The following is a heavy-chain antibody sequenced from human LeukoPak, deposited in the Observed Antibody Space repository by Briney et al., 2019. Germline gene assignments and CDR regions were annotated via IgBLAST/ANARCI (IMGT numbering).Heavy chain of an antibody. CDR2: INHSGST. D-gene: IGHD3-3*01. J-gene: IGHJ6*02. V-gene: IGHV4-34*01. Sequence: GSLRLSCAASGFTFSSYSMNWIRQPPGKGLEWIGEINHSGSTNYNPSLKSRVTISVDTSKNQFSLKLSSVTAADTAVYYCASLYYDFWSGYYNRPYYYYGMDVWGQGTTVTVSS. CDR1: GFTFSSYS. CDR3: ASLYYDFWSGYYNRPYYYYGMDV.